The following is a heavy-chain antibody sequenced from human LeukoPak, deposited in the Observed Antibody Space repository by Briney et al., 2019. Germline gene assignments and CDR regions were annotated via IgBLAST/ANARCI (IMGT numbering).Heavy chain of an antibody. CDR1: GGSFNTYY. CDR3: ARATEDGSDY. V-gene: IGHV4-59*01. CDR2: IFYSGST. J-gene: IGHJ4*02. Sequence: SETLSLTCTVSGGSFNTYYWTWIRQPPGKGLEWIGDIFYSGSTNYNPSLKSRVTISVDTSKNQFSLKLSSVTAADTAVYYCARATEDGSDYWGQGTLVTVSS. D-gene: IGHD5-24*01.